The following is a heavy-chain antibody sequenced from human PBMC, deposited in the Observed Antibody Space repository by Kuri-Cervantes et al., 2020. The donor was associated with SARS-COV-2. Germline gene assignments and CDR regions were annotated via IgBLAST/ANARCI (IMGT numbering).Heavy chain of an antibody. D-gene: IGHD1-26*01. CDR2: ISYDGSNK. J-gene: IGHJ4*02. CDR3: AKGGGPGSYIPLDY. V-gene: IGHV3-30*18. Sequence: GGSPRLSCAASGFTFSSYGMHWVRQAPGKGLEWVAVISYDGSNKYYADSVKGRFTISRDNSKNTLYLQMNSLRAEDTAVYYCAKGGGPGSYIPLDYWGQGTLVTVSS. CDR1: GFTFSSYG.